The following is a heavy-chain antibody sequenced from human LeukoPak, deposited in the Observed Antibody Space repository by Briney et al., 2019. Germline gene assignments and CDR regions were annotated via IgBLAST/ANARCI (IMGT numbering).Heavy chain of an antibody. V-gene: IGHV1-18*01. D-gene: IGHD3-9*01. J-gene: IGHJ4*02. CDR1: GYTFTSYG. Sequence: GASVKVSCKASGYTFTSYGISWVRQAPGQGLEWMGWISAYNGNTNYAQKLQGRVTMTTDTSTSTAYMELRSLRSEDTAVYYCARGLRYFDWPHFDYWGQGTLVTVSS. CDR2: ISAYNGNT. CDR3: ARGLRYFDWPHFDY.